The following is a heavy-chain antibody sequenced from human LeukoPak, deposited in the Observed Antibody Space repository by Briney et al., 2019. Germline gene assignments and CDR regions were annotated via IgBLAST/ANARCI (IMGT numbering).Heavy chain of an antibody. J-gene: IGHJ4*02. Sequence: GGSLRLSCAASEFDFSTHAMSWVRQAPGEGLEWVSAISISGTKTYYADSVKGGVTISRDNSKNTLYLQMYSLRAEETAVYYCANEIRPNDYWGQGTLVTVSS. V-gene: IGHV3-23*01. CDR1: EFDFSTHA. CDR3: ANEIRPNDY. CDR2: ISISGTKT. D-gene: IGHD4-17*01.